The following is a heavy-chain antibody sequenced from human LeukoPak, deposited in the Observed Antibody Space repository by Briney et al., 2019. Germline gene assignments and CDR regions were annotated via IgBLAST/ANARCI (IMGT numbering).Heavy chain of an antibody. CDR3: AKSFLGFCSGGSCYGWDY. D-gene: IGHD2-15*01. J-gene: IGHJ4*02. CDR1: GFTFSSYA. CDR2: ISGSGGST. Sequence: GGSLRLSCAASGFTFSSYAMSWVRQAPGKGLEWVSAISGSGGSTYYADSVKGRFTISRDNSKNTLYLQMNSLRAEDTAVYHCAKSFLGFCSGGSCYGWDYWGQGTLVTVSS. V-gene: IGHV3-23*01.